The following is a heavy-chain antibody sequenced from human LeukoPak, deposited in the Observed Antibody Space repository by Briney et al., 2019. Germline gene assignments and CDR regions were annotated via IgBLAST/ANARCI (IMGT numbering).Heavy chain of an antibody. Sequence: SETLSLTCTVSGGSITSYFWSWIRQPPGKGLEWIGYIYSSGSTTYNPSLKSRVTISVDTSTNQFFLKLTSVTAADTAVYYCARRAVDENYFDYWGQGTLVTDSS. CDR2: IYSSGST. J-gene: IGHJ4*02. V-gene: IGHV4-4*08. D-gene: IGHD6-19*01. CDR1: GGSITSYF. CDR3: ARRAVDENYFDY.